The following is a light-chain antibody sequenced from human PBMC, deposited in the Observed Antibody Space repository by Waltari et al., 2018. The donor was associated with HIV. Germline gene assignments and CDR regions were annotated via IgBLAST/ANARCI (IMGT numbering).Light chain of an antibody. CDR3: QQYYTSPRT. CDR2: WAS. J-gene: IGKJ1*01. V-gene: IGKV4-1*01. CDR1: QSVLNRSNNKNH. Sequence: DIVMTQSPDSLAVSLGERATINCRSSQSVLNRSNNKNHFAWYQKKPGQPPKLLIYWASTRESGVPDRFSGGGSGTDFTLTISSLQAEDVAFYYCQQYYTSPRTFGQGTKVEIK.